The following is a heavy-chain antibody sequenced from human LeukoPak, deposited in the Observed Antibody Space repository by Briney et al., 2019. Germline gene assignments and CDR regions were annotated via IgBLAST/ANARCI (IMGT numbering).Heavy chain of an antibody. CDR2: IRYDGSNK. J-gene: IGHJ4*02. D-gene: IGHD3-10*01. CDR3: AKDMLWFGELQYYFDY. Sequence: GGSLRLSCAASGFTFSSYGMHWVRQAPGKGLEWVAFIRYDGSNKYYADSVKGRFTISRDNSKNTLYLQMNSLRAEDTAVYYCAKDMLWFGELQYYFDYWGQGTLVTVSS. V-gene: IGHV3-30*02. CDR1: GFTFSSYG.